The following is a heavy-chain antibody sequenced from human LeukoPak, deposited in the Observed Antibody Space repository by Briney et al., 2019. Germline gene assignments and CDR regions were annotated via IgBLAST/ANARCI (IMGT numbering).Heavy chain of an antibody. D-gene: IGHD3-16*01. V-gene: IGHV4-59*01. CDR3: ARVAALGHSDY. CDR2: IYSSGST. CDR1: GGSISSYY. J-gene: IGHJ4*02. Sequence: TSETLSLTCTVSGGSISSYYWSWIRQPPGKGLEWIGYIYSSGSTNYNPSLKSRLTISVDTSKNQFSLKLSSVTAADTAVYYCARVAALGHSDYWGQGTLVTVSS.